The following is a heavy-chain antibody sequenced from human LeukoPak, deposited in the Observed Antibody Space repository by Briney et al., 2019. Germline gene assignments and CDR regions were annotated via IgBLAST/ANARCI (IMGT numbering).Heavy chain of an antibody. J-gene: IGHJ6*02. D-gene: IGHD3-3*01. Sequence: PGGSLRLSCAASGFTFSDYYMSWIRQAPGKGLEWVSYISSSGSTIYYADSVKGRFTISRDNAKNSLYLQMNSLGAEDTAVYYCARRRFLEWPDYYGMDVWGQGTTVTVSS. CDR3: ARRRFLEWPDYYGMDV. CDR2: ISSSGSTI. V-gene: IGHV3-11*01. CDR1: GFTFSDYY.